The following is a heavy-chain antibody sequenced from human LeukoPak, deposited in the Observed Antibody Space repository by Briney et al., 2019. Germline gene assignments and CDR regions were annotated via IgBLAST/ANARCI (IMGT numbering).Heavy chain of an antibody. V-gene: IGHV4-59*12. CDR2: IYHSGTT. CDR1: GGSISGYY. D-gene: IGHD3-22*01. J-gene: IGHJ6*04. Sequence: PSETLSLTCTVSGGSISGYYWSWIRQPPGKGLEWIGYIYHSGTTKYNLSLKSRVTMSVDTSKNQFSLKLSSVTAADTAVYYCARDGNLSRYYYDSSGYFRWFDPWGKGTTVTVSS. CDR3: ARDGNLSRYYYDSSGYFRWFDP.